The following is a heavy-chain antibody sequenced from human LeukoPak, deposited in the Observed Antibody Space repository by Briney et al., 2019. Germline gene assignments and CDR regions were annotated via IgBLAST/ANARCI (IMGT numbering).Heavy chain of an antibody. J-gene: IGHJ4*02. V-gene: IGHV4-34*01. CDR3: ASGYYDSSGYMYYFDY. D-gene: IGHD3-22*01. Sequence: SETLSLTCAVYGGSFSGYYWRWIRQPPGKGLEWIGEINHSGSTNYNPSLKSRVTISVDTSKNQFSLKLSSVTAADTAVYYCASGYYDSSGYMYYFDYWGQGTLVTVSS. CDR1: GGSFSGYY. CDR2: INHSGST.